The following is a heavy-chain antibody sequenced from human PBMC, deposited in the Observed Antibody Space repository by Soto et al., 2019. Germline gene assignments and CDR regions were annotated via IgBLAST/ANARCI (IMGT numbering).Heavy chain of an antibody. D-gene: IGHD4-17*01. CDR2: ISAYNGNT. CDR1: GYTFTSYG. Sequence: ASVKVSCKASGYTFTSYGISWVRQAPGQGLEWMGWISAYNGNTNYAQKLQGRVTMTTDTSTSTAYMELRSLRSDDTAVYYCARHRHDYGDGFYYYGMDVWGQGTTVTVSS. CDR3: ARHRHDYGDGFYYYGMDV. J-gene: IGHJ6*02. V-gene: IGHV1-18*01.